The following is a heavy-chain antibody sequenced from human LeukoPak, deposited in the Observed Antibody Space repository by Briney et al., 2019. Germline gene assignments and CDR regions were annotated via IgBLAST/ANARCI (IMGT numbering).Heavy chain of an antibody. D-gene: IGHD6-19*01. CDR3: ARGGSKQWLVDDS. V-gene: IGHV4-59*02. CDR2: IHYSGST. Sequence: PSETLSLTCTVSGGSVSGYYWSWIRQPPGKGLEWIGYIHYSGSTNYNPSLKSRVTISVDTSKNQFSLKLSSVTAADTAIYCCARGGSKQWLVDDSWGQGTLVTVSS. CDR1: GGSVSGYY. J-gene: IGHJ4*02.